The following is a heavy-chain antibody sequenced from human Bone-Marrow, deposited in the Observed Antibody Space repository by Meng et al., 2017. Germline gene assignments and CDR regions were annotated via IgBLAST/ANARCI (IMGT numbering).Heavy chain of an antibody. J-gene: IGHJ4*02. Sequence: ASVKVSCKASGYTFTGYYMHWVRQAPGQGLEWMGRINPNSGGTNYAQKFQGRVTMTRDTSISTAYMELSRLRSDDTAVYYCARDLTYIRYFDWLFLSPYFDYWGQGTLVTVSS. CDR1: GYTFTGYY. D-gene: IGHD3-9*01. CDR3: ARDLTYIRYFDWLFLSPYFDY. CDR2: INPNSGGT. V-gene: IGHV1-2*06.